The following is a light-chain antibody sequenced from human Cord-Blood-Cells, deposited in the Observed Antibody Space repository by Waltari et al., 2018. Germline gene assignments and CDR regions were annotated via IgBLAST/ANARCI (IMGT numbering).Light chain of an antibody. CDR3: CSYAGSM. CDR2: EGS. V-gene: IGLV2-23*01. CDR1: SSGVGSYNL. J-gene: IGLJ3*02. Sequence: QSALTQPASVSGSPGQSITISCTGTSSGVGSYNLVSWYQQHPGKAPKLMIYEGSKRPSGVSNRFSGSKSGNTASLTISGLQAEDEADYYCCSYAGSMFGGGTKLTVL.